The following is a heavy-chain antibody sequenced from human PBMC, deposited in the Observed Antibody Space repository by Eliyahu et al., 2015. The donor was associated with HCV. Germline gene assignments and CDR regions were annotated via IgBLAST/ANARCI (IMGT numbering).Heavy chain of an antibody. CDR1: GFTFSSFG. J-gene: IGHJ4*02. CDR2: IWYDGSNK. CDR3: ARAGKGATSDY. Sequence: QVQLVESGGGVVQPGRSLXLSCAASGFTFSSFGXHWVRQAPGKGLEWVAVIWYDGSNKYYADSVKGRFTFSRDNSKNTVYLQMNSLRAEDTAVYYCARAGKGATSDYWGQGTLVTVSS. V-gene: IGHV3-33*01. D-gene: IGHD1-26*01.